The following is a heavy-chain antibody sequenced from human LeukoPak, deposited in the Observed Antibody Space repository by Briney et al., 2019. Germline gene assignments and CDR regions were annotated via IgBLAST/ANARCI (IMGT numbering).Heavy chain of an antibody. CDR2: IYYSGST. CDR1: GGSISSYY. CDR3: ARDKKVATPYYWYSMDV. J-gene: IGHJ6*03. Sequence: SETLSLTCTVSGGSISSYYWSWIRQPPGKGLEWIGHIYYSGSTNYNPSLTSRVTISVDTSKNQFSLKLSSVTAADTAVYYCARDKKVATPYYWYSMDVWGKGTTVTVSS. V-gene: IGHV4-59*01. D-gene: IGHD5-12*01.